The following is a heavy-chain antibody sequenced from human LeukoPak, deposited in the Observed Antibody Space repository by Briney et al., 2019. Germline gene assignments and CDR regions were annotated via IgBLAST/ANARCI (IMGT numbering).Heavy chain of an antibody. CDR1: GFTFSSYA. V-gene: IGHV3-23*01. CDR3: AKDRGYPDYVGYFQH. J-gene: IGHJ1*01. CDR2: ISGSGGST. D-gene: IGHD3-22*01. Sequence: PGGSLRLSCAASGFTFSSYAMSWVRQDPGKGLEWVSAISGSGGSTYYADSVKGRFTISRDNPKNTLYLQMNSLRAEDTAVYYCAKDRGYPDYVGYFQHWGQGTLVTVSS.